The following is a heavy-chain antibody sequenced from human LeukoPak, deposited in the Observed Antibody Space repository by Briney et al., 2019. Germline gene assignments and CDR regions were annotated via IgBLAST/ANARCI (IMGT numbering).Heavy chain of an antibody. CDR2: IKQDGSEK. Sequence: GGYLRLSCAASGFTFSSYWMSWVRQAPGKGLEWVANIKQDGSEKYYVDSVKGRFTISRDNAKNSLYLQMNSLKTEDTAVYYCTAFVRGVIITGDYWGRGTLVTVSS. J-gene: IGHJ4*02. V-gene: IGHV3-7*03. D-gene: IGHD3-10*01. CDR3: TAFVRGVIITGDY. CDR1: GFTFSSYW.